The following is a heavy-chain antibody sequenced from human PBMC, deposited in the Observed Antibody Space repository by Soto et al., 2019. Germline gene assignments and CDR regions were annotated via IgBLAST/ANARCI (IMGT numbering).Heavy chain of an antibody. CDR1: GGSFSGYY. D-gene: IGHD6-13*01. V-gene: IGHV4-34*01. J-gene: IGHJ4*02. CDR2: INHSGST. CDR3: ARGPCIAAADTYYFDY. Sequence: QVQLQQWGAGLLKPSETLSLTCAVYGGSFSGYYWSWIRQPPGKGLEWIGEINHSGSTNYNPSPKSRATISVDTSKNQVSRKLSSVTAADTAVYYCARGPCIAAADTYYFDYWGQGTLVTVSS.